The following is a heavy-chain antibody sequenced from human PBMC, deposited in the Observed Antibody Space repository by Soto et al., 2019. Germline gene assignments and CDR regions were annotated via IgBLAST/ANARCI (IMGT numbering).Heavy chain of an antibody. CDR1: GGTFSDYA. D-gene: IGHD3-16*01. J-gene: IGHJ6*02. Sequence: QVQLVQSGAEMRKPGSSLRVSCKASGGTFSDYAFSWVRQAPGQGIEWMGGIVPRFGSPNYAQKFGGRVTMTADTSSSTGYRALSSLRFDDTAVYFSARDRIKLRLGKYSFNGMDVWGQGTTIIVSS. CDR2: IVPRFGSP. V-gene: IGHV1-69*06. CDR3: ARDRIKLRLGKYSFNGMDV.